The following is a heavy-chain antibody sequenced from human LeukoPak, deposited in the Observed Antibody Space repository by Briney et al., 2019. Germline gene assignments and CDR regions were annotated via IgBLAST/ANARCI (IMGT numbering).Heavy chain of an antibody. D-gene: IGHD2-2*01. CDR2: IIPILGIA. V-gene: IGHV1-69*04. CDR1: GGTFSSYA. Sequence: SVKVSCKASGGTFSSYAISWVRQAPGQGLEWMGRIIPILGIANYAQKFQGRVTITADKSTSTAYMELSSLRSEDTAVYYCARAESSSWEPRPDFWGQGTLVTVSS. J-gene: IGHJ4*02. CDR3: ARAESSSWEPRPDF.